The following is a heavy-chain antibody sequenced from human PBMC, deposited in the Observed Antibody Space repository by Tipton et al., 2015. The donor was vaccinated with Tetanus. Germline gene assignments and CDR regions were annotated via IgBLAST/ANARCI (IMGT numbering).Heavy chain of an antibody. CDR1: GGSISSGGYY. CDR3: ARSSSRSSRWSAYDAFDC. D-gene: IGHD6-13*01. V-gene: IGHV4-31*03. CDR2: IYYSGTT. J-gene: IGHJ3*01. Sequence: TLSLTCTVSGGSISSGGYYWAWIRQHPGKGLEWIGYIYYSGTTYYTPSLKSRVTISLDTTKSQFSLMLSSVTAADTAVYYCARSSSRSSRWSAYDAFDCLGQGRMVTVSS.